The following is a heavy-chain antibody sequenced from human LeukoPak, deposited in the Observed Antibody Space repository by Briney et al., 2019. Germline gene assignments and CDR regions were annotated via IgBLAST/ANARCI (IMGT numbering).Heavy chain of an antibody. J-gene: IGHJ5*02. Sequence: PSETLSLTCTVSGGSISSHYWSWIRQPPGKGLEWIGYIYYSGSTNYNPSLKSRVTISVDTSKNQFSLKLSSVTAADTAMYYCASDLGPNWFDPWGQGTLVTVSS. D-gene: IGHD3-16*01. CDR3: ASDLGPNWFDP. CDR1: GGSISSHY. CDR2: IYYSGST. V-gene: IGHV4-59*11.